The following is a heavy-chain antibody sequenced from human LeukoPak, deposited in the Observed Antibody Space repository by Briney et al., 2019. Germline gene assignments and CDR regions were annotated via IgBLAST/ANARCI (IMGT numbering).Heavy chain of an antibody. V-gene: IGHV4-39*07. D-gene: IGHD5-18*01. CDR3: ASIRGYSYRGVPPTFDI. CDR1: GDSSSNSLYY. Sequence: SETLSLTCTVSGDSSSNSLYYWGWIRQPPGKGLEWIGSIDYSGSTYYNPSLKSRATISVDTSKNQFSLKLSSVTAADTAVYYCASIRGYSYRGVPPTFDIWGQGTMVTVSS. J-gene: IGHJ3*02. CDR2: IDYSGST.